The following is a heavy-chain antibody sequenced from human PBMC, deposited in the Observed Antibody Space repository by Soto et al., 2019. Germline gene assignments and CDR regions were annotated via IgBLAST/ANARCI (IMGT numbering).Heavy chain of an antibody. Sequence: EVQLLESGGGLVQPGGSLRLSCAASGFTFSSYAMGWVRQAPVKGLEWVSAISGSGGSTYYADSEKGRFTISRDKSKNTLYLQMNSLKAEDTAVYYCARRGSGSYYDYWGQGTLVTVSS. J-gene: IGHJ4*02. CDR2: ISGSGGST. CDR1: GFTFSSYA. D-gene: IGHD1-26*01. V-gene: IGHV3-23*01. CDR3: ARRGSGSYYDY.